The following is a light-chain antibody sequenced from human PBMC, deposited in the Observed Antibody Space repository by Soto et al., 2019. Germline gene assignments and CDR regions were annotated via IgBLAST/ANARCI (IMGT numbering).Light chain of an antibody. CDR3: QHRTNWPRT. J-gene: IGKJ2*01. Sequence: EIVLTQSPATLSLSPGERATLSCRASQSVGTFLAWYQQKPGQAPRLLIYDASNSATGIPARFSGTGSGTDFALTISSVAPEDFAVYYCQHRTNWPRTFGQGTKLDIK. CDR1: QSVGTF. CDR2: DAS. V-gene: IGKV3-11*01.